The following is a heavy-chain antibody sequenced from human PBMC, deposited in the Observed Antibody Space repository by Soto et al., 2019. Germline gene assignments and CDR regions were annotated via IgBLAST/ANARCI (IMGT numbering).Heavy chain of an antibody. V-gene: IGHV1-69*01. CDR3: ARSQGGSSSLDIYYYYYYGMDV. D-gene: IGHD2-15*01. Sequence: QVQLVQSGAEVKKPGSSVKVSCKAPGGTFSSYAISWVRQAPGQGLEWMGGIMPIFGTANYAQKFQGRVTINADESTSTGYMELSNLRSEDTAVYYCARSQGGSSSLDIYYYYYYGMDVWGQGTTVTVSS. CDR1: GGTFSSYA. J-gene: IGHJ6*02. CDR2: IMPIFGTA.